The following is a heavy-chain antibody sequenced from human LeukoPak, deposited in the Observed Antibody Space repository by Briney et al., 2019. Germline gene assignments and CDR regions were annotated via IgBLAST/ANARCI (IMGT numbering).Heavy chain of an antibody. CDR1: GFTFSSYG. CDR2: IRYDGSNK. Sequence: GGSLRLSCAASGFTFSSYGMHWVRQAPGKGLEWVAFIRYDGSNKYYADSVKGRFTISRDNSKNTLYLQMNSLRAEDTAVYYCAKDQATVILYYFDYWGQGTLVTVSS. V-gene: IGHV3-30*02. CDR3: AKDQATVILYYFDY. D-gene: IGHD4-17*01. J-gene: IGHJ4*02.